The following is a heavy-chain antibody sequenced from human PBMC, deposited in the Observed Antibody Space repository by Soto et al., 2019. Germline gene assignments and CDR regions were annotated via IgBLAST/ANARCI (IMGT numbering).Heavy chain of an antibody. CDR2: IYYSGST. Sequence: SETLSLTCTVSGGSISSYYWSWIRQPPGKGLEWIGYIYYSGSTNYNPSLKSRVTISVDTSKNQFSLKLSSVTAADTAVYYCARSMDTYYYDSSGYAFDYWGQGTLVTVSS. CDR3: ARSMDTYYYDSSGYAFDY. V-gene: IGHV4-59*08. J-gene: IGHJ4*02. CDR1: GGSISSYY. D-gene: IGHD3-22*01.